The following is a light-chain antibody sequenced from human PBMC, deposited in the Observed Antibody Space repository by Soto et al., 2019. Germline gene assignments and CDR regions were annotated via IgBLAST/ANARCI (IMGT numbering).Light chain of an antibody. J-gene: IGKJ2*01. V-gene: IGKV3-15*01. CDR1: QSINSE. CDR2: GAS. Sequence: EIVMTQSPATLSLSPGERAALSCKASQSINSELAWYQQKPGQPPRLLIYGASTRATGAPARFTGSESGSEFTLTISGLQSEDFAVYYCQQGHNWPLTFGQGTRLEI. CDR3: QQGHNWPLT.